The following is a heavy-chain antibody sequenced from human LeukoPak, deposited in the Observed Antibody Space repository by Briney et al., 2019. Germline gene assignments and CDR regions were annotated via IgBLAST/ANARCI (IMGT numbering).Heavy chain of an antibody. CDR2: IIGSGGTT. V-gene: IGHV3-23*01. J-gene: IGHJ6*02. CDR3: AKSEENYYFYGMDV. CDR1: GFTFSSYA. Sequence: GGSLRLSCTASGFTFSSYAMNWDRQAPGKGLEWVSIIIGSGGTTYYADSVKGRFTISRDNSKNTLYLQMNSLRAEDTAVYYCAKSEENYYFYGMDVWGQGTTVTVSS.